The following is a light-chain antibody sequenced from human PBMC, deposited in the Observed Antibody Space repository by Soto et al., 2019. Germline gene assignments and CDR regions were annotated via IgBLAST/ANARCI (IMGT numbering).Light chain of an antibody. CDR3: AAGDDSLNAWV. CDR1: SSNIGNNA. V-gene: IGLV1-36*01. J-gene: IGLJ3*02. Sequence: QSVLTQPPSVSEAPRQRVTISCSGSSSNIGNNAVTWYQQLPGKAPKLLIYYDDLLPSGVSDRFSGSKSGTSASLAISGLQSEDEADYYCAAGDDSLNAWVFGGGTKLTVL. CDR2: YDD.